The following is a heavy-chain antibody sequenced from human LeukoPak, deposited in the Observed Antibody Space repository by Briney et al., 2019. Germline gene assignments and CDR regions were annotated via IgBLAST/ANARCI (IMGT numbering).Heavy chain of an antibody. V-gene: IGHV1-18*01. D-gene: IGHD2-2*01. Sequence: ASVKVSCKASGYTFTSYGISWVRQAPGQGLEWMGWISAYNGNTNYAQKLQGRVTMTTDTSTSTAYMELRSLRSDDTAFYYCAKEMDLSRYCSSTSCHPFDFWGQGTLVTVSS. CDR1: GYTFTSYG. CDR3: AKEMDLSRYCSSTSCHPFDF. J-gene: IGHJ4*02. CDR2: ISAYNGNT.